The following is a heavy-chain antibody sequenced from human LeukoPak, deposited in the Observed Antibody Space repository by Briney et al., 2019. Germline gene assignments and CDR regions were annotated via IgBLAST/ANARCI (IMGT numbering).Heavy chain of an antibody. CDR2: ISTYNGNT. D-gene: IGHD6-13*01. V-gene: IGHV1-18*01. CDR3: ARDLPYSSSWESIDY. CDR1: GYTFTGYG. Sequence: ASVKVSCKASGYTFTGYGIIWVRQAPGQGLEWMGWISTYNGNTNYAQKIQGRVTMTTDTSTSTAYMELRSLRSDDTAVYYCARDLPYSSSWESIDYWGQGTLVTVSS. J-gene: IGHJ4*02.